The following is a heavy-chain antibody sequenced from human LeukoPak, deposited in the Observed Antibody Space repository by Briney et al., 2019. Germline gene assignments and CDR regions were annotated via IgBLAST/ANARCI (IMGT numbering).Heavy chain of an antibody. J-gene: IGHJ6*02. CDR3: ATMRYCSSTSCHRPNYYGMDV. V-gene: IGHV4-31*03. Sequence: SETLSLTCTVSGGSISSGGYYWSWIRQHPGKGLEWIGYIYYSGSTYYNPSLKSRVTISVDTSKNQFSLKLSSVTAADTAVYYCATMRYCSSTSCHRPNYYGMDVWSQGTTVTVSS. CDR2: IYYSGST. CDR1: GGSISSGGYY. D-gene: IGHD2-2*01.